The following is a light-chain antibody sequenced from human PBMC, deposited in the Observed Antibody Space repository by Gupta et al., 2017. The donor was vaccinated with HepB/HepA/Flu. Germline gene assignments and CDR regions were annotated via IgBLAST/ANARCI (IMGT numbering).Light chain of an antibody. CDR1: QSVSSN. CDR3: QQYNNWPPLT. Sequence: EIVMTQSPATLSVSPGERATLFCRASQSVSSNLAWYQQKRGQAPRLLIYGASTRATGIPARFSGSGYGTEFTLTISARQSEDFALYYCQQYNNWPPLTFGGGTKVEIK. J-gene: IGKJ4*01. CDR2: GAS. V-gene: IGKV3-15*01.